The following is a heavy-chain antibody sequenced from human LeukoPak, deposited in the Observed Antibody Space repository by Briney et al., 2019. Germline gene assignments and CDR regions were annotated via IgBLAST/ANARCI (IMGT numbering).Heavy chain of an antibody. V-gene: IGHV4-4*07. Sequence: PSETLSLTCTVSGGSISSYYWSWIRQPAGKGLEWIGRIYTSGSTNYNPSLKSRVTMSVDTSKNQFSLKLSSVTAADTAVYYCARLQTTYYYDSSGYWFDYWGQGTLVTVSS. J-gene: IGHJ4*02. CDR3: ARLQTTYYYDSSGYWFDY. D-gene: IGHD3-22*01. CDR1: GGSISSYY. CDR2: IYTSGST.